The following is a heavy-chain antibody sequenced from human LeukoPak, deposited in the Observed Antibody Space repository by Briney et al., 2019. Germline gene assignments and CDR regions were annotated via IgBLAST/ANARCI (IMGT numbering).Heavy chain of an antibody. CDR2: IWYGGSNK. CDR1: GFTFSSYG. J-gene: IGHJ6*02. D-gene: IGHD2-21*02. Sequence: PGGSLRLSCAASGFTFSSYGMHWVRQAPGKGLEWVAFIWYGGSNKYCADSVKGRFTISRDNSKNTLYLQMNSQRAEDTAVYYCAKSRSCVGDYYYYYGMDVWGQGTTVTVSS. V-gene: IGHV3-30*02. CDR3: AKSRSCVGDYYYYYGMDV.